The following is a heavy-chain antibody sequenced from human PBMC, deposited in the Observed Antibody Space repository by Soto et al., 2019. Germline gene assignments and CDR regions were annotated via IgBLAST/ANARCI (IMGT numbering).Heavy chain of an antibody. V-gene: IGHV1-69*04. D-gene: IGHD5-12*01. CDR3: AKEGLEMATTSDY. CDR2: IIPILDIT. Sequence: SVKVSCKASGYTFTSYGITWVRQAPGQGLEWMGRIIPILDITNYAQKFQGGVTITADKSTTTAYMEVSSLRAEDTAVYYCAKEGLEMATTSDYWGQGTLVTVSS. J-gene: IGHJ4*02. CDR1: GYTFTSYG.